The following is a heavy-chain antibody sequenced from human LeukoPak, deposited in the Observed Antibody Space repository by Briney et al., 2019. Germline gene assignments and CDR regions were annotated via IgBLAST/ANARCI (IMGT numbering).Heavy chain of an antibody. CDR2: IIPIFGTA. CDR3: ARLNDYSNYYYYYMDV. J-gene: IGHJ6*03. CDR1: GGTFSSYA. D-gene: IGHD4-11*01. V-gene: IGHV1-69*13. Sequence: ASVKVSCKASGGTFSSYAISWVRQAPGQGLEWMGGIIPIFGTANYAQKFQGRVTITADESTSTAYMELSSLRSEDTALYYCARLNDYSNYYYYYMDVWGKGTTVTVSS.